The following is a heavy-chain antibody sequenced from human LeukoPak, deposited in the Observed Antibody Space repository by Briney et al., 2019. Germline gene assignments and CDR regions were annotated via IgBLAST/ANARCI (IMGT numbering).Heavy chain of an antibody. CDR1: GGTFSSYA. V-gene: IGHV1-69*05. Sequence: SVKVSCKASGGTFSSYAISWVRQAPGQGLEWMGRITPIFGTANYAQKFQGRVTITTDESTSTAYMELSSLRSEDTAVYYCATNPHCSGGSCYPYYYYYYMDVWGKGTTVTVSS. J-gene: IGHJ6*03. CDR2: ITPIFGTA. CDR3: ATNPHCSGGSCYPYYYYYYMDV. D-gene: IGHD2-15*01.